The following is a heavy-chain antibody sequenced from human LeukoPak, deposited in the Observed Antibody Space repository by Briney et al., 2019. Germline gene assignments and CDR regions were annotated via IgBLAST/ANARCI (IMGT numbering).Heavy chain of an antibody. J-gene: IGHJ4*02. CDR1: GGSISSHY. V-gene: IGHV4-4*07. Sequence: PSETLSLTCTVSGGSISSHYWSWIRQPAGKGLEWIGRIYTSGSTAKYNPSLMSRVTMSVDTSKNQFSLNLSSVTAAGTAVYYCARERDSSSSGWVFDYWGQGTLVTVSS. D-gene: IGHD6-6*01. CDR3: ARERDSSSSGWVFDY. CDR2: IYTSGSTA.